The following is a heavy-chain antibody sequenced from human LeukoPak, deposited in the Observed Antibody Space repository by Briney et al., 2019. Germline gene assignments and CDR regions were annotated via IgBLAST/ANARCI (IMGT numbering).Heavy chain of an antibody. Sequence: ASVKVSCKASGGTFSSYAISWVRQAPGQGLEWMGRIIPIFGTANYAQKFQGRVTITTDESTSTAYMELSSLRSEDTAVYYCARDRFPYYYDSSGYHIDYWGQGTLVTVSS. V-gene: IGHV1-69*05. D-gene: IGHD3-22*01. CDR2: IIPIFGTA. CDR1: GGTFSSYA. CDR3: ARDRFPYYYDSSGYHIDY. J-gene: IGHJ4*02.